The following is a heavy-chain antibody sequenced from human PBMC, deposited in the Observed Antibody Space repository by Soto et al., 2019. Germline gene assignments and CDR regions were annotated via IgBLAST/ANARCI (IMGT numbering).Heavy chain of an antibody. CDR3: ASRLSRPSNSSSWYKELAGTDDYYYYGMDV. CDR2: ISAYNGNT. Sequence: ASVKVSCKASGYTFTSYGISWVRQAPGQGLEWMGWISAYNGNTNYAQKLQGRVTMTTDTSTSTAYMGLRSLRSDDTAVYYCASRLSRPSNSSSWYKELAGTDDYYYYGMDVWGQGTTVTVSS. D-gene: IGHD6-13*01. CDR1: GYTFTSYG. J-gene: IGHJ6*02. V-gene: IGHV1-18*01.